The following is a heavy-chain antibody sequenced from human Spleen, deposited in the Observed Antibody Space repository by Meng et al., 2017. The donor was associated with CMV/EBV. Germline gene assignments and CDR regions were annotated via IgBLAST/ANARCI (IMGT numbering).Heavy chain of an antibody. V-gene: IGHV4-34*01. CDR1: GCFRGYC. CDR2: INHSGSP. J-gene: IGHJ5*02. Sequence: GCFRGYCWRWIRQPPGRGLGWIGKINHSGSPNYNPSLKSRVTISVDTSRNQFSLKLSSVTAADTAVYYCARGKGDYDFWSGYWWFDPWGQGTLVTVSS. D-gene: IGHD3-3*01. CDR3: ARGKGDYDFWSGYWWFDP.